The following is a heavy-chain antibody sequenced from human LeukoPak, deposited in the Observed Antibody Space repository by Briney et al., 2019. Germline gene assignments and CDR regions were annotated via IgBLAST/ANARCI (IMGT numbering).Heavy chain of an antibody. CDR1: GGSISSGGYS. CDR3: ASENIAARKPTY. CDR2: IYYSGST. Sequence: SQTLSLTCAVSGGSISSGGYSWSWIRQPPGKGLEWIGYIYYSGSTYYNPSLKSRVTISVDTSKNQFSLKLSSVTAADTAVYYCASENIAARKPTYWGQGTLVTVSS. J-gene: IGHJ4*02. V-gene: IGHV4-30-4*07. D-gene: IGHD6-6*01.